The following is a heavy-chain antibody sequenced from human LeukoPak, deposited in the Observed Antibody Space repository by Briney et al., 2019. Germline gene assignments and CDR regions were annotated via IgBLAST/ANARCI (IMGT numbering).Heavy chain of an antibody. Sequence: GASVKVSCKAPGGTFSSYAISWVRQAPGQGLEWMGGIIPIFGTANYAQKFQGRVTITADESTSTAYVELSSLRSEDTAVYYCARVPIAAAGRDEYYFDYWGQGTLVTVSS. J-gene: IGHJ4*02. CDR3: ARVPIAAAGRDEYYFDY. V-gene: IGHV1-69*13. CDR1: GGTFSSYA. D-gene: IGHD6-13*01. CDR2: IIPIFGTA.